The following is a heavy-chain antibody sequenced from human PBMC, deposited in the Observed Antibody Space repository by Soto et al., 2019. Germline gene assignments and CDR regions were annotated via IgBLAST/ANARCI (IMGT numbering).Heavy chain of an antibody. CDR2: ISGSGGST. Sequence: EVQLLESGGGLVQPGGSLRLSCAASGFTFSNHAMNWVRQAPGKGLEWVSGISGSGGSTSYGAYMKGRFTISRDKSENKLYLQRNSVRAEDTAVYFCAKGHDFWSGYSYYYGMYVWGQGTTVTGSS. D-gene: IGHD3-3*01. CDR1: GFTFSNHA. J-gene: IGHJ6*02. CDR3: AKGHDFWSGYSYYYGMYV. V-gene: IGHV3-23*01.